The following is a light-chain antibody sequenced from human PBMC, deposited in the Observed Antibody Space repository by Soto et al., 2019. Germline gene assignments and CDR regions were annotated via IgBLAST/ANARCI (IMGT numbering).Light chain of an antibody. Sequence: EIVLTQSPVTLSLSPGERVTLSCRASQSVGRYLAWYQQRPGQAPRLLFYDTSNRATGIPRRFSGSGSGTDFTLTISSLEPEDFAVYYGQERSIWPWTFGQGTKVEVK. CDR2: DTS. V-gene: IGKV3-11*01. CDR3: QERSIWPWT. J-gene: IGKJ1*01. CDR1: QSVGRY.